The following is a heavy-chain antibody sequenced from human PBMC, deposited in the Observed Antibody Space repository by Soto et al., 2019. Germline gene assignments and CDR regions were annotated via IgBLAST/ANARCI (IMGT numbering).Heavy chain of an antibody. V-gene: IGHV3-30-3*01. CDR1: GFTFSNYA. Sequence: QVQLVESGAGVAQPGRSLRLSCAASGFTFSNYAIHWVRQAPGKGLEWVAVISYDGSSNYYADSVKGRFTISRDNSKNTLYLQMNSLRAEDTAVYYCAERAVTYYFDYWGRGTLVTVS. J-gene: IGHJ4*02. CDR2: ISYDGSSN. CDR3: AERAVTYYFDY. D-gene: IGHD4-17*01.